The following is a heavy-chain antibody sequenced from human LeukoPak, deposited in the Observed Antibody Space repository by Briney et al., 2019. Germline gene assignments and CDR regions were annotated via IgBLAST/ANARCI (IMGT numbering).Heavy chain of an antibody. CDR2: IYTDGSST. Sequence: GGSLRLSCEASGFTFSNYWMHWVRQAPGKGLVWVSRIYTDGSSTNYADSVKGRFTISRDTSENTLYLQINSLRVEDTAVYYCIVFGDSNHWGQGTLVTVSS. V-gene: IGHV3-74*01. D-gene: IGHD4-17*01. CDR3: IVFGDSNH. J-gene: IGHJ5*02. CDR1: GFTFSNYW.